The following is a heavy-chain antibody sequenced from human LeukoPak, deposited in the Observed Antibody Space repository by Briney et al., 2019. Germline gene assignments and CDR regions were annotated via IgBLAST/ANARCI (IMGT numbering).Heavy chain of an antibody. J-gene: IGHJ4*02. CDR2: IYYSGST. Sequence: SETLSLTCIVSGGSIGSYYWSWIRQPPGKGLEWIGYIYYSGSTNYNPSLKSRVTISVDTSKNQFSLKLSSVTAADTAVYYCASANPMSGYDSLNYWGQGTLVTVSS. CDR1: GGSIGSYY. V-gene: IGHV4-59*01. CDR3: ASANPMSGYDSLNY. D-gene: IGHD5-12*01.